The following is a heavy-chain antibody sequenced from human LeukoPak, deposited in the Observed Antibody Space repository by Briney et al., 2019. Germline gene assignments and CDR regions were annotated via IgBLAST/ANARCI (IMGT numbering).Heavy chain of an antibody. V-gene: IGHV4-59*08. D-gene: IGHD1-14*01. J-gene: IGHJ4*02. CDR3: ARGITPYLFDY. CDR1: GGSISSYY. Sequence: SETGDPNCTVSGGSISSYYWSWIRQAPGKGLEWIGYIYYSGSSNYNPSLKCRVTISVDTSKNQFSLKVSSVTAADTAVYYCARGITPYLFDYWVQGLLPSVSS. CDR2: IYYSGSS.